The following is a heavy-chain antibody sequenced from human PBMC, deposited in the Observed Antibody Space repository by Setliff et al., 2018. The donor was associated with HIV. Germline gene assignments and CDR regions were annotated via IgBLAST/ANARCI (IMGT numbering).Heavy chain of an antibody. D-gene: IGHD4-17*01. CDR3: ARHRKDDYFLTAYFDS. V-gene: IGHV4-59*08. J-gene: IGHJ4*02. CDR2: IHHSGGT. CDR1: YGSISGHY. Sequence: PSETLSLTCTVSYGSISGHYWTWIRQPPGKGLEWIGYIHHSGGTQSNPSLMSRLTMSVDSSKNQFSLSLSSVTATDTAVYYCARHRKDDYFLTAYFDSLGQGALVTVSS.